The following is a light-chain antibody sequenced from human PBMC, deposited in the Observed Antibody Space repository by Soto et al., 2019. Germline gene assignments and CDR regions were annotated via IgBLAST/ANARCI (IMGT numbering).Light chain of an antibody. CDR2: NVN. V-gene: IGLV2-14*03. Sequence: QSVLTQPASMSGSPGQSITISCAGTSSDIGAYNYVSWYQQHPGEAPKLTIYNVNNRPSGVSSSFSGCKAVNTGSLTNSGLQNEDEAHYDCSSSTNAKTYVVATGNKVTVL. CDR1: SSDIGAYNY. J-gene: IGLJ1*01. CDR3: SSSTNAKTYV.